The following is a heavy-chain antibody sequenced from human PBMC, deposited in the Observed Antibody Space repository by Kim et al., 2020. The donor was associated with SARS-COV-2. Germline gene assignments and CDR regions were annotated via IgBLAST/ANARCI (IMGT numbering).Heavy chain of an antibody. J-gene: IGHJ5*02. CDR2: ISWNSGSI. D-gene: IGHD3-10*01. CDR3: AKDRGRNYYGSGSYPNWFDP. Sequence: GGSLRLSCAASGFTFDDYAMHWVRQAPEKGLEWVSGISWNSGSIGYADSVKGRFTISRDNAKNSLYLQMNSLRAEDTALYYCAKDRGRNYYGSGSYPNWFDPWGQGTLVTVSS. CDR1: GFTFDDYA. V-gene: IGHV3-9*01.